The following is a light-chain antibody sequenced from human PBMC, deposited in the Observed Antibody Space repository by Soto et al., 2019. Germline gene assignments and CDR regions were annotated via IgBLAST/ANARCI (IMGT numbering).Light chain of an antibody. CDR2: GAS. CDR3: QQYNNWPPT. J-gene: IGKJ1*01. Sequence: EIEMTQSPATLSLAPGERVTLSCRASESVSTNLAWYQQKAGQAPRLLIYGASTRATGIPARFSGSGSGTEFTLTISSLQSEDFAVYYCQQYNNWPPTFGQGTKVDIK. CDR1: ESVSTN. V-gene: IGKV3-15*01.